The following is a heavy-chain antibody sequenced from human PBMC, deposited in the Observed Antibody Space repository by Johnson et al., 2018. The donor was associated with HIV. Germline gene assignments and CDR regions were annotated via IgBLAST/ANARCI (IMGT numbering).Heavy chain of an antibody. CDR2: ITTTGDST. Sequence: VQLVESGGGFVQPGGSLRLSCAASGFTFSTYVMHWVRQAPGKGLEYVSTITTTGDSTYYASSVRGRFTISRDNSENTLYLQMGSLRADDTAVYFCARDWYDMSDSRNDGFDIWGQGTWVTVSS. CDR1: GFTFSTYV. J-gene: IGHJ3*02. V-gene: IGHV3-64*01. CDR3: ARDWYDMSDSRNDGFDI. D-gene: IGHD3-22*01.